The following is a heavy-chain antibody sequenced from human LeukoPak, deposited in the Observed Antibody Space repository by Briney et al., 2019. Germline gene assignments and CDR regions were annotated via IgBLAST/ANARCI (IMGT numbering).Heavy chain of an antibody. Sequence: SETLSLTCTVSGGSIRSSYYYWGWIRQPPGKGLEWIGSIYDSGSTYYNPSLKSRVTISVDTSKNQFSLKLNSVTAADTAVYYCAREEMATLCPWGQGTLVTVSS. J-gene: IGHJ5*02. CDR1: GGSIRSSYYY. CDR2: IYDSGST. D-gene: IGHD5-24*01. CDR3: AREEMATLCP. V-gene: IGHV4-39*02.